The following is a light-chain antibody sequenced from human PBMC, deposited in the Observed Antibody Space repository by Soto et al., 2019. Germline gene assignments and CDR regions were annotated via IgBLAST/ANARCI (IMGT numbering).Light chain of an antibody. CDR2: GNS. V-gene: IGLV1-40*01. Sequence: QSVLTQPPSVSGAPGQRVTISCTGSSSNIGAGYDVHWYQQLPGTAPKLLIYGNSNRPSGVPDRFSGSKSGTSASLALTGLLAEDEADYYCQSYDSSLSGDVVFGGGTKLTVL. J-gene: IGLJ2*01. CDR1: SSNIGAGYD. CDR3: QSYDSSLSGDVV.